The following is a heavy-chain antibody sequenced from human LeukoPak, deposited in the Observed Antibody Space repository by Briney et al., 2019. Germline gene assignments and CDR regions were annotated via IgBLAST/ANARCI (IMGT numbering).Heavy chain of an antibody. CDR2: ISYDGSNK. V-gene: IGHV3-30*04. CDR1: GFTFSSYA. Sequence: GGSLRLFCAASGFTFSSYAMHWVRQAPGKGLEWVAVISYDGSNKYYADSVKGRFTISRDNSKNTLYLQMNSLRAEDTAVYYCARDLDPLYYYGSGRRFYYYYGMDVWGQGTTVTVSS. J-gene: IGHJ6*02. CDR3: ARDLDPLYYYGSGRRFYYYYGMDV. D-gene: IGHD3-10*01.